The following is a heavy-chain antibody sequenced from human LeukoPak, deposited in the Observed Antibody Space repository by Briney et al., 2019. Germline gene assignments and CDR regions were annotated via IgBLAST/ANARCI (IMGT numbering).Heavy chain of an antibody. CDR2: ISGSGART. V-gene: IGHV3-23*01. CDR3: ARAAGVTGDY. CDR1: GFTFSNSA. J-gene: IGHJ4*02. D-gene: IGHD2-21*02. Sequence: GGSLRLSCAASGFTFSNSAMSWVRQAPGKGLEWVSAISGSGARTYYADSVKGRFTISRDNSKNTLYLQMNSLRAEDTAVYYCARAAGVTGDYWGQGTLVTVSS.